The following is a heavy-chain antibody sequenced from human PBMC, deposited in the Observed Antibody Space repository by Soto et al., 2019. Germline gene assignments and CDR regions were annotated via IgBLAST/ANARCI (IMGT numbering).Heavy chain of an antibody. CDR1: GYTFTSYG. D-gene: IGHD3-9*01. Sequence: QVQLVQSGAEVKKPGASVKVSCKASGYTFTSYGISWVRQAPGQGLEWMGWISAYNGNTNYAQKLQGRVTMTTDTSTSTAYMELGSLRSDDTAVYYCARLRDILTGYGAYSLVPFDPWGQGTLVTVSS. V-gene: IGHV1-18*01. J-gene: IGHJ5*02. CDR2: ISAYNGNT. CDR3: ARLRDILTGYGAYSLVPFDP.